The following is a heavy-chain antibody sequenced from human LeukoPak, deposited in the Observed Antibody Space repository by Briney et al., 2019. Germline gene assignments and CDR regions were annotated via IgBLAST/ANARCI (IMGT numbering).Heavy chain of an antibody. V-gene: IGHV3-30*02. J-gene: IGHJ3*02. CDR1: GFTFNNYG. CDR3: AKDYYDSSGYYNDAFDM. Sequence: GGSLRLSCAASGFTFNNYGMHWVRQAPGKGLEWVAAIWYDGSNKYYAESVKGRFTISRDNSKNTLYLQMNSLRAEDTAVYYCAKDYYDSSGYYNDAFDMWGQGTMVTVSS. D-gene: IGHD3-22*01. CDR2: IWYDGSNK.